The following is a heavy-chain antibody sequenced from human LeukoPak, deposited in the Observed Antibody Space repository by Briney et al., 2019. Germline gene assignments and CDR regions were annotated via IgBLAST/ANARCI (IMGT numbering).Heavy chain of an antibody. Sequence: GGSLRLSCAASGFTFSRYAMSWVRQAPGKGLEWVSIIYSGGSTFYADSVKGRFTISRDNSKNTLYLQMNSLRAEDTAVYYCARGGSYLSAFDIWGQGTMVTVSS. V-gene: IGHV3-53*01. J-gene: IGHJ3*02. CDR1: GFTFSRYA. D-gene: IGHD1-26*01. CDR2: IYSGGST. CDR3: ARGGSYLSAFDI.